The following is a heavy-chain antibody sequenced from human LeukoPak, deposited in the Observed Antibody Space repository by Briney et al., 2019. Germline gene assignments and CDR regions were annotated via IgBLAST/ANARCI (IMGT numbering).Heavy chain of an antibody. CDR1: GYTFTSYG. D-gene: IGHD6-6*01. V-gene: IGHV1-18*01. CDR3: ARVGYIAARLPEFGY. Sequence: GASVKVSCKASGYTFTSYGISWVRQAPGQGLEWMGWISAYNGNTNYAQKLQGRVTMTTDTSTSTAYMELRSLRSDDTAVYYRARVGYIAARLPEFGYWGQGTLVTVSS. CDR2: ISAYNGNT. J-gene: IGHJ4*02.